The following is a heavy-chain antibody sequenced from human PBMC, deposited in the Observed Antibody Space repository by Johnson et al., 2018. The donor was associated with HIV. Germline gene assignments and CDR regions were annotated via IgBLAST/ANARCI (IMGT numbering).Heavy chain of an antibody. Sequence: VQLVESGGGVVQPGGSLTLSCAASGFSFSSYGIHWVRQAPGKGLEWVAFTQYDGSNKYYADSVKGRFTISRDNSKKTLYLQMNSLRAEDTAVYYCAKETSDSRSAFDIWGQGTMVTVSS. CDR3: AKETSDSRSAFDI. CDR1: GFSFSSYG. J-gene: IGHJ3*02. CDR2: TQYDGSNK. V-gene: IGHV3-30*02. D-gene: IGHD3-22*01.